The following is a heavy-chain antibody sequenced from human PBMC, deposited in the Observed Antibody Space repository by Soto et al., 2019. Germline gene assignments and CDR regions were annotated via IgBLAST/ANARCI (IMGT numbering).Heavy chain of an antibody. D-gene: IGHD2-15*01. Sequence: GGSLRLSCAASGFTFSSYAMSWVRQAPGKGLEWVSVISDNGSSKYYAASVKGRFTVSRDNSKDTVYLQMNSLRAEDTAVYFCAKDPAFRYYYYGIDVWGQGTTVTVSS. CDR3: AKDPAFRYYYYGIDV. V-gene: IGHV3-23*01. J-gene: IGHJ6*02. CDR1: GFTFSSYA. CDR2: ISDNGSSK.